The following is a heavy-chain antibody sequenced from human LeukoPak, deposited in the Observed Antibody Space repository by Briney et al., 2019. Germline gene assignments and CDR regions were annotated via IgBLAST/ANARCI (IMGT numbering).Heavy chain of an antibody. Sequence: ASVKVSCKASGYTFTGYYMHWVRQAPGQGVEWMGWINPNSGGTNYAQKFQGRVTMTRDTSISTAYMELSRLRSDDTAVYYCARASIVVVPAATLYYYYGMDVWGQGTTVTVSS. CDR1: GYTFTGYY. D-gene: IGHD2-2*01. V-gene: IGHV1-2*02. CDR3: ARASIVVVPAATLYYYYGMDV. CDR2: INPNSGGT. J-gene: IGHJ6*02.